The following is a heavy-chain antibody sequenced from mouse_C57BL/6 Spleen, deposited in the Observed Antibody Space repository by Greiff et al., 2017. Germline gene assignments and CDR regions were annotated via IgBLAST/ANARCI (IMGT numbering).Heavy chain of an antibody. J-gene: IGHJ2*01. CDR1: GYAFTNYL. CDR2: INPGSGGT. D-gene: IGHD2-4*01. Sequence: QVQLQQSGAELVRPGTSVKVSCKASGYAFTNYLIEWVKQRPGQGLEWIGVINPGSGGTNYNEKFKGKATLTADKSSSTAYMQLSSLTSEDSAVYFCKAGRYDYDEGYYLDYWGQGTTLTVSS. V-gene: IGHV1-54*01. CDR3: KAGRYDYDEGYYLDY.